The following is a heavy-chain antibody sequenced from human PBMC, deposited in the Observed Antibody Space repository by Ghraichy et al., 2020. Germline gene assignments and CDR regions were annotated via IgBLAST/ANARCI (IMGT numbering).Heavy chain of an antibody. Sequence: GGSLRLSCAASEFPFSSYWMSWVRQTPGKGLEWVANINQDGSEKYYVDSVKGRFTISRDNAYNSLFLQMNSLRAEDTAVYYCARRNSDFWTGYHPIFDFWGLGTLVTVSS. D-gene: IGHD3/OR15-3a*01. CDR3: ARRNSDFWTGYHPIFDF. CDR2: INQDGSEK. V-gene: IGHV3-7*01. J-gene: IGHJ4*02. CDR1: EFPFSSYW.